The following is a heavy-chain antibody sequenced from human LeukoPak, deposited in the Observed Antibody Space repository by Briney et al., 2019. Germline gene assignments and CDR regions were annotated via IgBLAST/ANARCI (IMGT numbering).Heavy chain of an antibody. CDR1: GYTFTSYY. V-gene: IGHV1-46*01. J-gene: IGHJ5*02. Sequence: GASVKVSCKASGYTFTSYYMHWVRQAPGQGLEWMGIINPSGGSTSYAQKFQGRVTMTRDMSTSTVYMELSSLRSEDTAVYYCARGGYDFWSGYVSPRNWFDPWRQGTLVTVSA. CDR2: INPSGGST. D-gene: IGHD3-3*01. CDR3: ARGGYDFWSGYVSPRNWFDP.